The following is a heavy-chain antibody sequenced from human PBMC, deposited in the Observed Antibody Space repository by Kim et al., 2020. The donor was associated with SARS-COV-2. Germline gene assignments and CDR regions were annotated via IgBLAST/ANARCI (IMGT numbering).Heavy chain of an antibody. CDR2: INPNTGNP. V-gene: IGHV7-4-1*02. J-gene: IGHJ6*03. Sequence: ASVKVSCKASGYTFTSYAMNWVRQAPGQGLEWMGWINPNTGNPTYAQGFTGRFDFSLDTSVSTAYMQISSLKAEDTAVYYCARDAWGVDFWCGSTVAYYYMDVWGKGTTVTVSS. CDR3: ARDAWGVDFWCGSTVAYYYMDV. D-gene: IGHD3-3*01. CDR1: GYTFTSYA.